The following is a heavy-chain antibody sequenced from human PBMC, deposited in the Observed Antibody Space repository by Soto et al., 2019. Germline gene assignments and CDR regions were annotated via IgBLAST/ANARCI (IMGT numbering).Heavy chain of an antibody. CDR3: TTDPLVVPAAISYYYYYMDV. Sequence: GGSLRLSCAASGFTFSNAWMSWVRQAPGKGPEWVGRIKSKTDGGTTDYAAPVKGRFTISRDDSKNTLYLQMNSLKTEDTAVYYCTTDPLVVPAAISYYYYYMDVWGKGTTVTVSS. CDR1: GFTFSNAW. D-gene: IGHD2-2*02. V-gene: IGHV3-15*01. CDR2: IKSKTDGGTT. J-gene: IGHJ6*03.